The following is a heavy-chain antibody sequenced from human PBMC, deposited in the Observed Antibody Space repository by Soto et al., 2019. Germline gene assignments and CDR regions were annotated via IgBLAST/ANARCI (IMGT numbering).Heavy chain of an antibody. J-gene: IGHJ4*02. CDR2: IYYSGST. V-gene: IGHV4-59*08. CDR3: ARHAKPHTMTTYFDY. Sequence: QVQLQESGPGLVKPSETLSLTCTVSCGSISRYYWSWIRQPPGKGLDWIGFIYYSGSTNYNSSLKSRVTISVDKAKNQFSLKLTSVTAADRAVYYCARHAKPHTMTTYFDYWGQGTLVTVSS. D-gene: IGHD4-17*01. CDR1: CGSISRYY.